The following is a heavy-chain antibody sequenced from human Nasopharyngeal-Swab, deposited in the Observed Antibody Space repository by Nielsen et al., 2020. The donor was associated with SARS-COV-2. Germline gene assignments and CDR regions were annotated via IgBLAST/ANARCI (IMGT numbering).Heavy chain of an antibody. J-gene: IGHJ4*02. V-gene: IGHV4-31*02. CDR3: SRGGAARPGFDY. D-gene: IGHD6-6*01. Sequence: WIRHPPGKGLEWIGYIYYSGSTYYNASLKSRVTISVDTSKNQFSLKLSSVTAADTAVYYCSRGGAARPGFDYWGQGTLVTVSS. CDR2: IYYSGST.